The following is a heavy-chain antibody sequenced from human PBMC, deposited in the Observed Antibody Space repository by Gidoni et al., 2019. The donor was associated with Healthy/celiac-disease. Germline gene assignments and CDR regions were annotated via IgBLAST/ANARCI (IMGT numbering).Heavy chain of an antibody. V-gene: IGHV3-15*07. CDR1: GFPFSHAW. CDR2: MKSKTDGGTT. Sequence: EVQLVESGGGLVKPGGSLRLSCAASGFPFSHAWMNWVSQAPGKGLEWVGRMKSKTDGGTTDYAAPVKGRFTISRDDSKNTLYLQMNSLKTEDTAVYYCTTEGLLWFGEFNAFDIWGQGTMVTVSS. J-gene: IGHJ3*02. CDR3: TTEGLLWFGEFNAFDI. D-gene: IGHD3-10*01.